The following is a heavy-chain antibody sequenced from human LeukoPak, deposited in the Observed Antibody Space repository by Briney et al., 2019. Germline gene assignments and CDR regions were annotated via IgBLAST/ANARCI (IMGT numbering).Heavy chain of an antibody. D-gene: IGHD3-10*01. CDR2: IKPDGSEK. CDR3: ATAYYYATAD. J-gene: IGHJ4*02. CDR1: GFTFSSYW. Sequence: GGSLRLSCAASGFTFSSYWMSWVRQAPGKGQEWVANIKPDGSEKYYVDSVKGRFTISRDNPRNSLYLQMNSLSAEDTAVYYCATAYYYATADWGQGTLVTVSS. V-gene: IGHV3-7*01.